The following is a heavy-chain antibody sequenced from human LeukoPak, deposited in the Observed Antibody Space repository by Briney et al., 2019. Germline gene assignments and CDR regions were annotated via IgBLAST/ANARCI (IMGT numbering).Heavy chain of an antibody. J-gene: IGHJ5*02. V-gene: IGHV3-30*04. CDR1: GFTFSSYV. CDR2: ISYDGSNK. CDR3: ARDLDYDGSGLENWFDP. Sequence: PGRSLRLSCAASGFTFSSYVMHWVRQAPGKGLEWVAVISYDGSNKYYADSVKGRFTISRDNSKNTLYLQMNSLRAEDTAVYYCARDLDYDGSGLENWFDPWGQGTLVTVSS. D-gene: IGHD3-10*01.